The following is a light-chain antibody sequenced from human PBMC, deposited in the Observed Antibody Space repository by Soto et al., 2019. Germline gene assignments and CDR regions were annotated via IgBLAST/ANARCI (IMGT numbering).Light chain of an antibody. CDR3: QVWDSSSDHVV. V-gene: IGLV3-21*02. CDR1: NLGSKS. CDR2: DES. J-gene: IGLJ2*01. Sequence: SYELTQPPSVSVAPGQTARITCGGNNLGSKSVHWYQQKPGQAPVLVVYDESDRPSGIPERFSGSNSGNTATLTISRVEAGDEADYYCQVWDSSSDHVVFGGGTKLTVL.